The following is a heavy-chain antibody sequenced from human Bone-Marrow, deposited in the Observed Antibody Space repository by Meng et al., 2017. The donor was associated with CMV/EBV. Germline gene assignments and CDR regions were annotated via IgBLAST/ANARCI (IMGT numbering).Heavy chain of an antibody. D-gene: IGHD6-13*01. Sequence: ASVKVSCKASGYTFTSYDINWVRQATGQGPEWMGWMNPNSGNTGYAQKFQGRVTMTRNTSISTAYMELSSLRSEDTAVYYCATLEAIAAAPRGGWFDPWGQGTLVTVSS. CDR3: ATLEAIAAAPRGGWFDP. CDR1: GYTFTSYD. V-gene: IGHV1-8*01. J-gene: IGHJ5*02. CDR2: MNPNSGNT.